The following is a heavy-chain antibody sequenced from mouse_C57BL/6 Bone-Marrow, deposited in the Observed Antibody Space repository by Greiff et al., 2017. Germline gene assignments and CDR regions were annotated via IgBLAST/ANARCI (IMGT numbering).Heavy chain of an antibody. Sequence: EVMLVESGGDLVKPGGSLKLSCAASGFTFSSYGMSWVRQTPDKRLEWVATISSGGSYTYYPDSVKGRVTISRDNAKNTLYLQMSSLKSEDTAMYYCAGHEYYGWYFDVWGTGTTVTVSS. J-gene: IGHJ1*03. V-gene: IGHV5-6*01. CDR3: AGHEYYGWYFDV. D-gene: IGHD1-1*01. CDR1: GFTFSSYG. CDR2: ISSGGSYT.